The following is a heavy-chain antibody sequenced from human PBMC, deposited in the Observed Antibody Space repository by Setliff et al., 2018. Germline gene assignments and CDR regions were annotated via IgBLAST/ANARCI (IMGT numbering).Heavy chain of an antibody. V-gene: IGHV3-64D*09. CDR2: ISSTGIPI. D-gene: IGHD2-21*02. J-gene: IGHJ3*02. CDR3: VKDPSVYGADSGSI. Sequence: SLRLSCSASGFTFSRHAMHWVRQAPRKGLESVSAISSTGIPIYYADSVKARFTISRDDAQNTLYLQMSSLRTDDTAVYYCVKDPSVYGADSGSIWGQGTMVTV. CDR1: GFTFSRHA.